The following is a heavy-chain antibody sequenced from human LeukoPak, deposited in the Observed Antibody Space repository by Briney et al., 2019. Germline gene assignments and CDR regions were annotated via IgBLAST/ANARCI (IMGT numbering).Heavy chain of an antibody. D-gene: IGHD3-10*01. CDR1: GGSFSGYY. Sequence: PSETLSLTCAVYGGSFSGYYWSWIRQPPGKGLEWIGEINLSGSTNYNPSLKSRVTISVDTSKNQFSLKLSSVTAADAAVYYCARGKGFRGYYFDYWGQGTLVTVSS. V-gene: IGHV4-34*01. CDR3: ARGKGFRGYYFDY. J-gene: IGHJ4*02. CDR2: INLSGST.